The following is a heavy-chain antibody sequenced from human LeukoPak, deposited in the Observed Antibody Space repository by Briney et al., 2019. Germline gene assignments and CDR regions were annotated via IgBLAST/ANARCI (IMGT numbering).Heavy chain of an antibody. V-gene: IGHV4-34*01. D-gene: IGHD3-10*01. J-gene: IGHJ4*02. Sequence: PSETLSLTCAVYGGSFSGYYWSWIRQPPGKGLEWIGEINHSGSTNYNPSLKSRVTISVDTSKNQFSLKLSSVTAADTAVYYCARECMPDYGSGSLFDYWGQGTLVTVSS. CDR2: INHSGST. CDR1: GGSFSGYY. CDR3: ARECMPDYGSGSLFDY.